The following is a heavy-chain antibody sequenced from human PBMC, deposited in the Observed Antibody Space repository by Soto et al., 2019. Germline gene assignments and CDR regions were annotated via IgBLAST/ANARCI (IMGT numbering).Heavy chain of an antibody. V-gene: IGHV3-73*01. CDR1: GFTFSGSA. CDR2: IRSQANSYAT. CDR3: TRKSQDVALVSSASTDWFDP. Sequence: EVQLVESGGGLVQPGGSLKLSCAASGFTFSGSAIHWVRQASGKGLEWIGRIRSQANSYATACAASMKGRFTISRDDSGNTAYLQWSSLKAADTAVYYCTRKSQDVALVSSASTDWFDPWGQGTLVTVSS. J-gene: IGHJ5*02. D-gene: IGHD2-2*01.